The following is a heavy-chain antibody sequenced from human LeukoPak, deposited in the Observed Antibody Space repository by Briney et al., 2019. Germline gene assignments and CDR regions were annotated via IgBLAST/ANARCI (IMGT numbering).Heavy chain of an antibody. Sequence: PGGSLRLSCAASGFTFSSYEMNWVRQAPGKGLEWVSKISSSGSAIYYADSVKGRFAISRDNAKSTLYLQMNSLRAEDTAVYYCARGGSLGYWGQGTLVTVSS. CDR3: ARGGSLGY. V-gene: IGHV3-48*03. CDR1: GFTFSSYE. J-gene: IGHJ4*02. D-gene: IGHD6-19*01. CDR2: ISSSGSAI.